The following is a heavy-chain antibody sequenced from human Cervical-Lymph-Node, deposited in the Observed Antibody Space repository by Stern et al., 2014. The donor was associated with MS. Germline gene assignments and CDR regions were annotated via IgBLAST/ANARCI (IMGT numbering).Heavy chain of an antibody. J-gene: IGHJ4*02. CDR2: ISYDVSNI. CDR1: GFTFSSYG. Sequence: VQLEESGGGVVQPGRSLRLSCAASGFTFSSYGMHWVRQAPGKGLEWVAVISYDVSNIYYADSVKGRFTISRDNSNNTLYLQMNSMRPEDTAMYYCAKEPLSLRGVIVYQFESGGRETLVTVSS. D-gene: IGHD3-10*01. CDR3: AKEPLSLRGVIVYQFES. V-gene: IGHV3-30*18.